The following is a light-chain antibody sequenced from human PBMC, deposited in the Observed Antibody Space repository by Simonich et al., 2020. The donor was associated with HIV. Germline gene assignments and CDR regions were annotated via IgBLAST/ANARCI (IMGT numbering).Light chain of an antibody. CDR3: QQYGSSPRT. J-gene: IGKJ2*01. CDR2: GAS. V-gene: IGKV3-20*01. CDR1: QSVSSN. Sequence: EIVLTQSPGTLSLSPGERATLSCRASQSVSSNLAWYQQRPGQAPRLPIYGASTRATGIPARFSGSGSGTDFTLTISRLEPEDFAVYYCQQYGSSPRTFGQGTKLEIK.